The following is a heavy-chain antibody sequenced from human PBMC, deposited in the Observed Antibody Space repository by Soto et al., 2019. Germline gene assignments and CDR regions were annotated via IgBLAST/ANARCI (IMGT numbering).Heavy chain of an antibody. V-gene: IGHV3-23*01. J-gene: IGHJ4*02. Sequence: GGPLRLSCAASGFSFGSYALSWVRQAPGKGLEWVSTISGSDGKTFYADSVKGRFSISRDTSQSTLYLQMNSLRADDTAMYYCARWSYLDYWGQGTRVTVSS. CDR1: GFSFGSYA. CDR3: ARWSYLDY. CDR2: ISGSDGKT. D-gene: IGHD3-3*01.